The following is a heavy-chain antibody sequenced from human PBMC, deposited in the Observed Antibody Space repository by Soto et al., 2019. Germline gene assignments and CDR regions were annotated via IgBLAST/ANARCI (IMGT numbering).Heavy chain of an antibody. J-gene: IGHJ4*02. CDR2: IGDSGDTT. D-gene: IGHD3-22*01. Sequence: EVQLLESGGGLVQPGGSLRLSCSASGFTFSSNAMSWVRQAPGKGLDWVSAIGDSGDTTYYADSVKGRFTISRDNSKNTLYLQMNSLSAEDTAVYCCARVPLIVTNPQGVPFDYWGQGTLVIVSS. V-gene: IGHV3-23*01. CDR3: ARVPLIVTNPQGVPFDY. CDR1: GFTFSSNA.